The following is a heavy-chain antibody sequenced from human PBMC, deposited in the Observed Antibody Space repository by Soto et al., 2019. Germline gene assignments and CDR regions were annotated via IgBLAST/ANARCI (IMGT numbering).Heavy chain of an antibody. Sequence: QVQLQESGPGLVKPSQTLSLTCTVSGGSINSGDYYWSWIRQPPGKGLEWIGNLYYTGSTYYNPSLKSRVTISVDTSKKQFSLMVTSVTAADTSVYYCARYRYSDSLKEYYFDYGGQGTLVTVSS. CDR2: LYYTGST. D-gene: IGHD3-22*01. CDR3: ARYRYSDSLKEYYFDY. CDR1: GGSINSGDYY. V-gene: IGHV4-30-4*01. J-gene: IGHJ4*02.